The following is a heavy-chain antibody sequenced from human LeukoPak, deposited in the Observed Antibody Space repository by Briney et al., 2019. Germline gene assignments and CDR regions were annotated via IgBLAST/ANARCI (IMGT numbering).Heavy chain of an antibody. Sequence: GGSLRLSCAASGFTFSSYTMHWGRQAPGKGLEWVAVISYDGSNKYYADSVKGRFTISRDNGKNSLYLQMNSLRAEDTAVYYCARDYGGAAAADWGQGTLVTVSS. CDR1: GFTFSSYT. CDR3: ARDYGGAAAAD. V-gene: IGHV3-30*04. D-gene: IGHD6-13*01. CDR2: ISYDGSNK. J-gene: IGHJ4*02.